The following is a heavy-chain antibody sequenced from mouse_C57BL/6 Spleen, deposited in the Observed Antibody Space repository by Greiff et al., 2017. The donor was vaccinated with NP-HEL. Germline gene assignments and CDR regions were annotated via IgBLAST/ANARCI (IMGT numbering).Heavy chain of an antibody. CDR1: GYTFTSYW. J-gene: IGHJ2*01. Sequence: QVQLKQPGAELVMPGASVKLSCKASGYTFTSYWMHWVKQRPGQGLEWIGELDPSDSYTNYNQKFQGKSTLTVDKSSSTAYMQLSSLTSEDSSVYYCARGGITTVVATNYVDYWGQGTTLTVSS. D-gene: IGHD1-1*01. V-gene: IGHV1-69*01. CDR3: ARGGITTVVATNYVDY. CDR2: LDPSDSYT.